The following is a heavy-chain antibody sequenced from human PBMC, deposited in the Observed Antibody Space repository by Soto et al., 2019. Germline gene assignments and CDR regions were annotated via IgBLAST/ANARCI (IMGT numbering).Heavy chain of an antibody. CDR2: ISAYNGNT. CDR1: GYTFTSYG. V-gene: IGHV1-18*01. CDR3: AREGYCISTSCYYYYGMDV. Sequence: QVQLVQSGAEVKKPGASVKVSCKASGYTFTSYGISWVRQAPGQGLEWMGWISAYNGNTNYAQKLQGRVTMTTDTXMSRAXXELRSLRSDDTAVYYCAREGYCISTSCYYYYGMDVWGQGTTVTVSS. J-gene: IGHJ6*02. D-gene: IGHD2-2*01.